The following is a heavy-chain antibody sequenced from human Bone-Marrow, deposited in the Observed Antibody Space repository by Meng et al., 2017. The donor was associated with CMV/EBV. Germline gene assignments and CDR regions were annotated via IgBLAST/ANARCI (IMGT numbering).Heavy chain of an antibody. Sequence: GESLKISCAASGFTFSSYAMHWVRQAPGKGLEWVAVISYDGSNKYYADSVKGRFTISRDNSKTTLYLQMNSLRAEDTAVYYCAATGTVPTPPAGGDVWGQGTTVTVSS. J-gene: IGHJ6*02. CDR2: ISYDGSNK. CDR3: AATGTVPTPPAGGDV. V-gene: IGHV3-30-3*01. D-gene: IGHD4-11*01. CDR1: GFTFSSYA.